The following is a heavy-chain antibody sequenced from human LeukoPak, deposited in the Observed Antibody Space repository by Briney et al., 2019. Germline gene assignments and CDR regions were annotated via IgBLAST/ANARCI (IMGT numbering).Heavy chain of an antibody. J-gene: IGHJ4*02. V-gene: IGHV3-23*01. D-gene: IGHD3-3*01. CDR1: GFTFSSYA. CDR2: ISGSGGST. Sequence: GGSLRLSCAASGFTFSSYAMSWVRQAPGKGLEWVSAISGSGGSTYYADSVKGRFTISRDNSKNTLYLQMNSLRAEDTAVYYCANSVLRFLEWGFDYWGQGTLDTVSS. CDR3: ANSVLRFLEWGFDY.